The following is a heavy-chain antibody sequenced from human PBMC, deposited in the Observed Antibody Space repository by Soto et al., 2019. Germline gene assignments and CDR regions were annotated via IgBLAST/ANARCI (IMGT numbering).Heavy chain of an antibody. Sequence: ASVKVSCKASGYIFTGYFIQWLRQAPGQGLEWMGWINPNTSATNYAQKFQGRVTMTRDTSLGAAYMELTSLRPDDTALFYCAVSLYGVVLHYYYRMDVWGPGTSVTVSS. D-gene: IGHD3-3*01. CDR2: INPNTSAT. J-gene: IGHJ6*02. CDR3: AVSLYGVVLHYYYRMDV. V-gene: IGHV1-2*02. CDR1: GYIFTGYF.